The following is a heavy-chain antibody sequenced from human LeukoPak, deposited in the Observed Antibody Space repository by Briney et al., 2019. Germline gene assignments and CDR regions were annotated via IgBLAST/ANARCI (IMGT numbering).Heavy chain of an antibody. V-gene: IGHV4-38-2*02. Sequence: PSETLSLTCAVSGYSISSGYYWGWIRQPPGKGLEWIGIIYHSGSTYYNPSLKSRVTISVDTCKNQFSLKLSSVTAADTAVYYCAREDIVVVPAARGDAFDIWGQGTMVTVSS. CDR2: IYHSGST. J-gene: IGHJ3*02. CDR1: GYSISSGYY. D-gene: IGHD2-2*01. CDR3: AREDIVVVPAARGDAFDI.